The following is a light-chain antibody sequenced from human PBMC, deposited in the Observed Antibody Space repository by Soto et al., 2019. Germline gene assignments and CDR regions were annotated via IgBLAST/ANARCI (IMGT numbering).Light chain of an antibody. CDR2: AAS. V-gene: IGKV1-39*01. CDR3: QQSHSTPIT. Sequence: DIQMTQSPSSLSASMGARFNITCRASQSISNYLNWYQQKQGKAPKLLIYAASSLQSGVPSRLSASGYGTDFTLTISSLKPEDFATYYCQQSHSTPITFGHGTRLEIK. J-gene: IGKJ5*01. CDR1: QSISNY.